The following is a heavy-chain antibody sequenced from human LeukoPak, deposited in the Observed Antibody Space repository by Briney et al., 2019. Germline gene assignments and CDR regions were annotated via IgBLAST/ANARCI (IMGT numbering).Heavy chain of an antibody. J-gene: IGHJ5*02. CDR1: GFSFNTYA. V-gene: IGHV3-30*02. CDR3: AKGVRMIVVAPGS. D-gene: IGHD3-22*01. Sequence: GGSLRLSCAASGFSFNTYAMHWGRQAPGKGLEWLAFVRHDGNNKYEADSVKGRFTISRDNSKNTVYLQMNSLSSEDTAVYYCAKGVRMIVVAPGSWGQGTLVTVSS. CDR2: VRHDGNNK.